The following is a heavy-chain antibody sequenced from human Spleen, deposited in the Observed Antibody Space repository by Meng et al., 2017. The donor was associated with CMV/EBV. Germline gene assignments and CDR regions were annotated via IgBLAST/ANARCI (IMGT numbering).Heavy chain of an antibody. D-gene: IGHD3-3*01. J-gene: IGHJ5*02. CDR1: GYSISSGYY. CDR2: IYHSGST. CDR3: ARDHRIFGVGYWFDP. Sequence: GSLRLSCTVSGYSISSGYYWGWIRQPPGKGLEWIGSIYHSGSTYYNPSLKSRVTISVDTSKNQFSLKLSSVTAADTAVYYCARDHRIFGVGYWFDPWGQGTLVTVSS. V-gene: IGHV4-38-2*02.